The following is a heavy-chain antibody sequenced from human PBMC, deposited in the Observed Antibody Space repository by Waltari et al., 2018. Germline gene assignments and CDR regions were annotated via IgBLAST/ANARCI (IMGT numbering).Heavy chain of an antibody. J-gene: IGHJ6*03. CDR1: GGSISSYY. CDR3: ARATVPGHYYYYYYMDV. D-gene: IGHD6-6*01. Sequence: QVQLQESGPGLVKPSETLSLTCTVSGGSISSYYWSWIRQPTGKGLEWIGYIYYSGSTNDNPSLKSRVTISVDTSKNQFSLKLSSVTAADTAVYYCARATVPGHYYYYYYMDVWGKGTTVTISS. V-gene: IGHV4-59*01. CDR2: IYYSGST.